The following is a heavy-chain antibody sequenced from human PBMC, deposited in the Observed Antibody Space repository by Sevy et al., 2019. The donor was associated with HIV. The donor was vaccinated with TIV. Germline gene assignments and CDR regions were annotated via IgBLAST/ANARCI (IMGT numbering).Heavy chain of an antibody. V-gene: IGHV3-23*01. CDR2: ITSSTTAR. CDR1: GFTLSSFS. D-gene: IGHD1-26*01. J-gene: IGHJ4*02. CDR3: AKRSGGSYGHFDY. Sequence: GSLRLSCAAPGFTLSSFSLTWVRQAPGKGPDWVSAITSSTTARDYADSVKGRFTISRDNSKNTLYLQMNSLRAEDTAVYYCAKRSGGSYGHFDYWGQGTLVTVSS.